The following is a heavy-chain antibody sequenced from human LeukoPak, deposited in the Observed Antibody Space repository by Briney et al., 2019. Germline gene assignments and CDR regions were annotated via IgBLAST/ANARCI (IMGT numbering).Heavy chain of an antibody. D-gene: IGHD3-22*01. CDR2: ISGGGSGT. V-gene: IGHV3-23*01. J-gene: IGHJ3*02. CDR3: AKAVGSSGYFSRDAFDI. CDR1: GFTFSSYA. Sequence: PGGSLRLSCAPSGFTFSSYAMSWVRQAPGKGLEWVAVISGGGSGTYYADSVRGRFNISRDNSQNTVYLQMNSLRAEDAAIYYCAKAVGSSGYFSRDAFDIWGQGTMVTVSS.